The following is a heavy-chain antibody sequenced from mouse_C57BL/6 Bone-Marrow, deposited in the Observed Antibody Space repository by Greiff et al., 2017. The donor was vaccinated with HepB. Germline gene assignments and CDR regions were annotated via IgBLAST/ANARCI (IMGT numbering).Heavy chain of an antibody. J-gene: IGHJ4*01. D-gene: IGHD3-2*02. CDR3: ARDSSGYDYAMDY. Sequence: VQLQQSGAELVKPGASVKLSCTASGFNIKDYYMHWVKQRTEQGLEGIGRIDPEDGETKYAPKFKGKATITADTSSNTAYLQLSSLTSEDTAVYYCARDSSGYDYAMDYWGQGTSVTVSS. V-gene: IGHV14-2*01. CDR1: GFNIKDYY. CDR2: IDPEDGET.